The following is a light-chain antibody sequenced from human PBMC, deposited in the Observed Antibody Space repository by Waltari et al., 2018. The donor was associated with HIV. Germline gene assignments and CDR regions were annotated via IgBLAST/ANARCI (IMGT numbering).Light chain of an antibody. V-gene: IGKV4-1*01. J-gene: IGKJ2*01. CDR2: WGS. Sequence: IVMTQSPASLAVTLGDRVTINCKSSRNVFGMTYQVGYLSWYLQKPGQPPKLLIRWGSTRELGVPERFSAGGYGTEFTLTISSLQEEDVGVYYCQQYYTAPYTFGQGTRVEVK. CDR3: QQYYTAPYT. CDR1: RNVFGMTYQVGY.